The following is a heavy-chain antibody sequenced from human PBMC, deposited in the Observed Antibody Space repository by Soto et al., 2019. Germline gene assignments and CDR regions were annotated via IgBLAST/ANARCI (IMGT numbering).Heavy chain of an antibody. CDR2: INPHSGDT. D-gene: IGHD3-10*01. Sequence: ASVKVSCKSSGYTFIYYYLHWVRQAPGQGLEWMGWINPHSGDTYYAEKFQGRVTMTRDTSISTAYMELSRLRSDDTAVYYCARNYGSGSYHWFDPWGQGTLVTVSS. CDR1: GYTFIYYY. J-gene: IGHJ5*02. V-gene: IGHV1-2*02. CDR3: ARNYGSGSYHWFDP.